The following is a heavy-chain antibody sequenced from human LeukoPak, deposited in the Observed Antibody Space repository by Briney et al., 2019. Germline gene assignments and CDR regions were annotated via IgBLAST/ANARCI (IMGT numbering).Heavy chain of an antibody. CDR2: IRYDGSNK. CDR1: GFTFSSYG. V-gene: IGHV3-30*02. D-gene: IGHD2-2*01. J-gene: IGHJ4*02. CDR3: ARDQYCSSTSCSVVYFDY. Sequence: GGSLRLSCAASGFTFSSYGMHWVRQAPGKGLEWVAFIRYDGSNKYYADSVKGRFTISRDNSKNTLYLQMNSLRAEDTAVYYCARDQYCSSTSCSVVYFDYWGQGTLVTVSS.